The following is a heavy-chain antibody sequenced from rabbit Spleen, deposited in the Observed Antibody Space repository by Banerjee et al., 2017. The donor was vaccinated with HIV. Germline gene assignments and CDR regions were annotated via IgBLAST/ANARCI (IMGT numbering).Heavy chain of an antibody. CDR3: VRDQAGDADYGPYYLNL. V-gene: IGHV1S45*01. CDR2: IEPIFGNT. D-gene: IGHD2-1*01. J-gene: IGHJ4*01. CDR1: GFSFRSSYW. Sequence: QEQLEESGGDLVKPEGSLTLTCTASGFSFRSSYWIYWVRQAPGKGLEWIGYIEPIFGNTYYANWVNGRFTISSHNAQNTLYLQLSSLTAADTATYFCVRDQAGDADYGPYYLNLWGPGTLVTVS.